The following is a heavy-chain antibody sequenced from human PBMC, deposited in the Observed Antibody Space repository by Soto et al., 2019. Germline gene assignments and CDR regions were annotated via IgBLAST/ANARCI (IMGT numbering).Heavy chain of an antibody. CDR2: ISYDGSNK. Sequence: GGSLRLSCAASGFTFSSYGVHWVRQAPGKGLEWVAVISYDGSNKYYADSVKGRFTISRDNSKNTLYLQMNSLRAEDTAVCYCAKEAYSSSHGNWFDPWGQGTLVTVSS. CDR3: AKEAYSSSHGNWFDP. V-gene: IGHV3-30*18. D-gene: IGHD6-6*01. J-gene: IGHJ5*02. CDR1: GFTFSSYG.